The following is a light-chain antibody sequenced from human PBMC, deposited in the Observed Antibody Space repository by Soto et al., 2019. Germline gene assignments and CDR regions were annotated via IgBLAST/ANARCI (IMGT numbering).Light chain of an antibody. CDR1: QSVSRNF. Sequence: EIGLTQSPATLSLSPGERATHACGASQSVSRNFLAWYQQRPGLAPRLLIYDASTRATGIPDRFSGSGSGTDFTLTITRLEPEDFAVYYCQQYVTSPTFGGGTKVEIK. CDR3: QQYVTSPT. V-gene: IGKV3D-20*01. CDR2: DAS. J-gene: IGKJ4*01.